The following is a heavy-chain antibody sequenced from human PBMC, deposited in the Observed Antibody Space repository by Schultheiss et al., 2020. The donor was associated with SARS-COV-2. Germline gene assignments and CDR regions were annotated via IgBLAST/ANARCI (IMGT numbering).Heavy chain of an antibody. CDR3: ARDRMAPIQLWSTPPYYYGMDV. V-gene: IGHV3-NL1*01. CDR1: GFTFDDYA. D-gene: IGHD5-18*01. CDR2: IYSGGST. J-gene: IGHJ6*02. Sequence: GGSLRLSCAASGFTFDDYAMHWVRQAPGKGLEWVSVIYSGGSTYYADSVKGRFTISRDNAKNSLYLQMNSLRAEDTAVYYCARDRMAPIQLWSTPPYYYGMDVWGQGTTVTVSS.